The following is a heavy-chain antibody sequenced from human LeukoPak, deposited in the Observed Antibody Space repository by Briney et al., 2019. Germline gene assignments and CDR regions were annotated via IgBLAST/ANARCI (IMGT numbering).Heavy chain of an antibody. CDR3: ARRRGYSGYDPFYDAFDI. CDR2: IYHSGST. V-gene: IGHV4-38-2*02. Sequence: SETLSLTCTVSGYSISSGYYWGWIRQPPGKGLEWIGSIYHSGSTNYNPSLKSRVTISVDTSKNQFSLKLSSVTAADTAVYYCARRRGYSGYDPFYDAFDIWGQGTMVTVSS. J-gene: IGHJ3*02. D-gene: IGHD5-12*01. CDR1: GYSISSGYY.